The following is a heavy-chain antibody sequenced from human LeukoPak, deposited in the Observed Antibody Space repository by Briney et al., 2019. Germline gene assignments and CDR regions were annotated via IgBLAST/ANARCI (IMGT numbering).Heavy chain of an antibody. CDR3: ARVSSVTTTTQGAFDI. J-gene: IGHJ3*02. CDR1: GFTFSSYS. Sequence: TGGSLRLSCAASGFTFSSYSMNWVRQAPGKGLEWVSSISSSSSYIFYADSVKGRFTISRDNAKNSLYLQMNSLRAEDTAVYYCARVSSVTTTTQGAFDIWGQGTMITVSS. V-gene: IGHV3-21*01. D-gene: IGHD4-17*01. CDR2: ISSSSSYI.